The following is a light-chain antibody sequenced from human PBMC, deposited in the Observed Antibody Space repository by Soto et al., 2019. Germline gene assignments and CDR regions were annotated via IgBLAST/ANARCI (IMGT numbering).Light chain of an antibody. J-gene: IGKJ2*01. V-gene: IGKV3-11*01. CDR1: QSVDTM. CDR3: QVRTDWPPFKYT. CDR2: ETS. Sequence: EIVLTQSPASLSLSAGERVTLSCRASQSVDTMVAWYQQQVGRTPRLLIYETSNMATGGPGRFSGSGSGTDFTLTISRLEPEDFAVYFCQVRTDWPPFKYTFGQGTKLEV.